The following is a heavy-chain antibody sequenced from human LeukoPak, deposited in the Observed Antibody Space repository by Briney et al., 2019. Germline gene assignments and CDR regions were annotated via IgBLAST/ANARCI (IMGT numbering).Heavy chain of an antibody. V-gene: IGHV3-23*01. CDR1: GFTFSSYA. CDR3: AKYDFGTSGYYCVNFDY. J-gene: IGHJ4*02. CDR2: ISGSGGVT. D-gene: IGHD3-22*01. Sequence: SGGSLRLSCAAFGFTFSSYAMSWIRQAPGKGLEWVSAISGSGGVTDYADSVKGRFTISRDNSKNTLYLQLNGLRADDTAVYYCAKYDFGTSGYYCVNFDYWGQGTLVTVSS.